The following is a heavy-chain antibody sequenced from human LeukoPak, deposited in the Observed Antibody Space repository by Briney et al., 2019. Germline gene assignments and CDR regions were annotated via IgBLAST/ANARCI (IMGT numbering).Heavy chain of an antibody. CDR2: ISRSISTI. D-gene: IGHD3-16*01. CDR3: ARTLKGDLGVFDY. V-gene: IGHV3-11*04. J-gene: IGHJ4*02. Sequence: GGSLRLSCAASGFTFSDYYMAWIRQAPGKGLEWVSYISRSISTIKYADSVKGRFTISRDNANNSLYLQMNSLRAEDTAVYYCARTLKGDLGVFDYWGQGTLVTVSS. CDR1: GFTFSDYY.